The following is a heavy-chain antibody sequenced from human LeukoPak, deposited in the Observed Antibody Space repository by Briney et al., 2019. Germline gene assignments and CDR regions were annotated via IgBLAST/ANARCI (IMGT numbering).Heavy chain of an antibody. J-gene: IGHJ5*02. CDR3: ARYGDGWLDP. CDR1: GGSVSTGGYY. V-gene: IGHV4-31*03. D-gene: IGHD5-24*01. CDR2: IYYSGTT. Sequence: SETLSLTCTVSGGSVSTGGYYWSWIRQHPGDGLEWIGNIYYSGTTSYNPSLKSRVSISVDTSNNQFSLRLTSATGADTAVYYCARYGDGWLDPWGQGTLVTVSS.